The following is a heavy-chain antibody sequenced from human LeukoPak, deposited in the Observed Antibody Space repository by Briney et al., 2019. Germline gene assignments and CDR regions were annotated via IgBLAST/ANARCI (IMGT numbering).Heavy chain of an antibody. CDR2: IIPILGIA. V-gene: IGHV1-69*04. J-gene: IGHJ6*02. CDR1: GGTFSSYA. Sequence: ASVKVSCKASGGTFSSYAIGWVRQAPGQGLEWMGRIIPILGIANYAQKLQGRVTMTTDTSTSTAYMELRSLRSGDTAAYYCASLDYYYYGMDVWGQGTTVTVSS. CDR3: ASLDYYYYGMDV.